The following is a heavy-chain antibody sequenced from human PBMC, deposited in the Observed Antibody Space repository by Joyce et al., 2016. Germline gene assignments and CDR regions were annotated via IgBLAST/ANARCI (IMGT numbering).Heavy chain of an antibody. V-gene: IGHV3-21*01. J-gene: IGHJ4*02. CDR3: ARSSYTNGIFDY. CDR1: GFTLSSYS. CDR2: LSSSSSYI. Sequence: EVQLVESGGGLVKPGGSLRLSCAASGFTLSSYSRGWVRQAPGKGLEGVSSLSSSSSYIKYTNSVKGRFTISRDNAKNSLYLQMNSLRVEDTAVYYCARSSYTNGIFDYWGQGTLVTVSS. D-gene: IGHD2-8*01.